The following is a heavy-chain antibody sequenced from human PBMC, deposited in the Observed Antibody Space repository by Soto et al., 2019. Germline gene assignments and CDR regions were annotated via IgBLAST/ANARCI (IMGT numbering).Heavy chain of an antibody. J-gene: IGHJ3*02. D-gene: IGHD3-16*01. CDR3: ARFFGNAFDI. CDR2: IYYDGST. CDR1: GGSISSSSFN. V-gene: IGHV4-39*01. Sequence: PSETLSLTCSVSGGSISSSSFNWDWIRQPPGKGLEWIGTIYYDGSTDYNPSLKSRAIISVDTSKNEFSLKLTSVTAADTAVYHCARFFGNAFDIWGHGXVVTV.